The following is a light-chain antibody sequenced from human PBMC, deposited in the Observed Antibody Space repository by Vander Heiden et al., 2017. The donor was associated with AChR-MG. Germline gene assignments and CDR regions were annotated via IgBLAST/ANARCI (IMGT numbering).Light chain of an antibody. Sequence: EIVLTQSPGTLSLSPGERATLSCRASQSVSSTYLAWYQQKPGQAPRLIIYGASSRATGIPDRFRGSGSGTDFTLTISRLEPEDFAVYYCQQVDSSLWTFGQGTKVEIK. CDR2: GAS. CDR3: QQVDSSLWT. J-gene: IGKJ1*01. CDR1: QSVSSTY. V-gene: IGKV3-20*01.